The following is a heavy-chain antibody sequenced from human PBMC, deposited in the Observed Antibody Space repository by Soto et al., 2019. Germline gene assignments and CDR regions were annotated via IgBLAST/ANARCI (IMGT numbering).Heavy chain of an antibody. CDR1: CGSASLESHY. CDR3: ARDKYDFRSGYYYYAMEV. J-gene: IGHJ6*01. D-gene: IGHD3-3*01. Sequence: LSLTCTLSCGSASLESHYWIWMRQTPGKGLEWIGYIYYTGSTNYNPSLKGRVTMSVDTSRDQVSLRLRSVTRADTAVYYCARDKYDFRSGYYYYAMEVWGHGTKVTVSS. CDR2: IYYTGST. V-gene: IGHV4-61*01.